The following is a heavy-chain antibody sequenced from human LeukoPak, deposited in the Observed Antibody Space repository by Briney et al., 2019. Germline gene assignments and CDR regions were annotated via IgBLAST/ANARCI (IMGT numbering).Heavy chain of an antibody. J-gene: IGHJ5*02. CDR3: AIQEGCLLVHDWFDP. CDR2: IDPSDSYT. Sequence: GESLKISCKGSGYSFTSYWISWVRQMPGKGLEWMGRIDPSDSYTNYSPSFQGHVTISADKSISTAYLQWSSLKASGTAMYYCAIQEGCLLVHDWFDPWGQATLVTVSS. V-gene: IGHV5-10-1*01. CDR1: GYSFTSYW. D-gene: IGHD2-21*01.